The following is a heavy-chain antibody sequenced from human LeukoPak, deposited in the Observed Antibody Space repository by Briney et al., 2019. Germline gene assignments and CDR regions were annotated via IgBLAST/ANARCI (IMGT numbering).Heavy chain of an antibody. CDR2: ISGSGGST. Sequence: PSETLSLTCTVSGGSISSSSYYWGWIRQPPGKGLEWVSAISGSGGSTYYADSVKGRFTISRDNSKNTLYLQMNSLRAEDTAVYYCAKNLRGFDSLPHYFDYWGQGTLVTVSS. J-gene: IGHJ4*02. CDR1: GGSISSSSYY. V-gene: IGHV3-23*01. CDR3: AKNLRGFDSLPHYFDY. D-gene: IGHD3-9*01.